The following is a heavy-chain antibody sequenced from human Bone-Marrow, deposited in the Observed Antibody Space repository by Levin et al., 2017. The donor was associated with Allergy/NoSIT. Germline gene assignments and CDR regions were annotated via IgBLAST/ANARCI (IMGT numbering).Heavy chain of an antibody. CDR2: INPSDGST. V-gene: IGHV1-46*01. J-gene: IGHJ4*02. CDR1: EYTFTNYY. D-gene: IGHD4/OR15-4a*01. Sequence: ASVKVSCKASEYTFTNYYIHWVRQAPGQGLEWMGMINPSDGSTRSAPNFQGRVTMTRDTSTTTVHMDLSSLRSDDTGMFYCTVANPYSFDYWGQGTLLTVSS. CDR3: TVANPYSFDY.